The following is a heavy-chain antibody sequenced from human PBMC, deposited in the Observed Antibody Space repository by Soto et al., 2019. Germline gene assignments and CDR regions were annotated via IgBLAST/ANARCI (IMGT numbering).Heavy chain of an antibody. CDR3: FRGGVTSRTFDY. J-gene: IGHJ4*02. V-gene: IGHV5-51*07. Sequence: PGESLKFSCKAAGSFIKYYWIGWVQQTPEQGLEWMGIIFTDDYDTRYSPSFQGHVTISVDKSISTAYVQWSSVKASDSAIYYCFRGGVTSRTFDYWGQGTLVTVSS. D-gene: IGHD3-16*01. CDR1: GSFIKYYW. CDR2: IFTDDYDT.